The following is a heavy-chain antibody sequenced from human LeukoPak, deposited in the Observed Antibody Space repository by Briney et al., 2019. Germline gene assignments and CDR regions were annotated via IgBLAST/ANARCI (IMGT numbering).Heavy chain of an antibody. V-gene: IGHV1-8*01. Sequence: GASVKVPCKASGYTFTSYDINWVRQATGQGLEWMGWMNPNSGNTGYAQKLQGRVTMTRNTSISTAYMELSSLRSEDTAVYYCARWLYYYDSSGYGDDAFDIWGQGTMVTVSS. D-gene: IGHD3-22*01. CDR3: ARWLYYYDSSGYGDDAFDI. CDR1: GYTFTSYD. J-gene: IGHJ3*02. CDR2: MNPNSGNT.